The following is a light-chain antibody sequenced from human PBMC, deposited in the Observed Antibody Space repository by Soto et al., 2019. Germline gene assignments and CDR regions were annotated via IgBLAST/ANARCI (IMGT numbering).Light chain of an antibody. V-gene: IGKV3-20*01. CDR1: QSVTSSC. CDR3: QQCGGSPLFS. CDR2: TTS. J-gene: IGKJ3*01. Sequence: EIGLTQSPGTLSLSPGERATLSCTASQSVTSSCLAWYQRKPDQAPRLLIHTTSIRATDIPDRFSGSGSGTDFTLTISRLEPEDSAVYYCQQCGGSPLFSFGPGTRVDI.